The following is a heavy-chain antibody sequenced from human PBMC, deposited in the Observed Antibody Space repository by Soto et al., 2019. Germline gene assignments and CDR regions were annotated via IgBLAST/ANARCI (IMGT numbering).Heavy chain of an antibody. Sequence: QVQLVQSGAEVKKPGSSVKVSCKASGGTFSNFAISWVRQAPGQGLEWMGGIIPVFGTTNYAQNFQGRVPISADASSSTAYMDLSTLRSEDTAVYYCARGVRFDYWGHGTLVTVAS. CDR3: ARGVRFDY. V-gene: IGHV1-69*12. J-gene: IGHJ4*01. CDR1: GGTFSNFA. CDR2: IIPVFGTT.